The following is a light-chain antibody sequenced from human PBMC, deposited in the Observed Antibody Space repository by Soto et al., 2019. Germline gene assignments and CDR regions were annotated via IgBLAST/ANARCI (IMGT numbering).Light chain of an antibody. V-gene: IGKV3-15*01. CDR2: GAS. CDR3: QQYNNWPPDRT. Sequence: EIVMTQSPATLSVSPGDRVALSCRASQSVGSNLAWYQQKPGQAPRLLIYGASTRATGIPARFSGSGSGTEFTLTISSLQSEDFAIHFCQQYNNWPPDRTFGQGTKVEIK. J-gene: IGKJ1*01. CDR1: QSVGSN.